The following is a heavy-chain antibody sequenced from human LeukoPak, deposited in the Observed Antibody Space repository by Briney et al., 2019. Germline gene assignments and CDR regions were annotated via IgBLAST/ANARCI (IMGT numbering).Heavy chain of an antibody. D-gene: IGHD3-10*01. V-gene: IGHV1-46*01. J-gene: IGHJ5*02. CDR1: GYTFTSYY. CDR2: INPSGGST. Sequence: ASVKVSCKASGYTFTSYYMHWVRQAPGQGLEWMGIINPSGGSTSYAQKFQGRVTMTRDMSTSTAYMELRSLRSDDTAVYYCARVRWFGEIWTNWFDPWGQGTLVTVSS. CDR3: ARVRWFGEIWTNWFDP.